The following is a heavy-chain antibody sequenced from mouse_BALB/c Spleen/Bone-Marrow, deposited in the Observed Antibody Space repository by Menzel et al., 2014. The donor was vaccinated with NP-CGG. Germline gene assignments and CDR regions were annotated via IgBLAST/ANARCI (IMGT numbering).Heavy chain of an antibody. CDR3: TRSYYAKEGAWFAY. D-gene: IGHD1-1*01. CDR2: INPSNGGT. CDR1: GYTFTSYC. J-gene: IGHJ3*01. V-gene: IGHV1S81*02. Sequence: VQLQQSGAELVKPGASVKLSCKASGYTFTSYCMYWVKQRPGQGLEWIGGINPSNGGTNFNEKFKSKATLTVDKSSSTAYMQLSSLTSEDSAVYYCTRSYYAKEGAWFAYWGQGTLVTVSA.